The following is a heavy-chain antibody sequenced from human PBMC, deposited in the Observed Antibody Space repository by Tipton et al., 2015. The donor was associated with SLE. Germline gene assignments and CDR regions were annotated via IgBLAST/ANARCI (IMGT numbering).Heavy chain of an antibody. Sequence: SLRLSCAASGFTFDDYTMHWVRQAPGKGLEWVSAISGSGGSTYYADSVKGRFTISRDNSKNTLYLQMNSLRAEDTAVYYCAKSPLLWFGESLIDYWGQGTLVTVSS. CDR3: AKSPLLWFGESLIDY. CDR1: GFTFDDYT. CDR2: ISGSGGST. D-gene: IGHD3-10*01. V-gene: IGHV3-23*01. J-gene: IGHJ4*02.